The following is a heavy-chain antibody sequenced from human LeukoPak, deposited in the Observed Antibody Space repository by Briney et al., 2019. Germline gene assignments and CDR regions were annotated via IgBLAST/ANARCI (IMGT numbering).Heavy chain of an antibody. J-gene: IGHJ4*02. CDR1: GFTLSSYG. CDR3: ARGGVISATPTY. V-gene: IGHV3-30*03. CDR2: ISHDGSKK. Sequence: PGGSLRLSCAASGFTLSSYGMHWVRQPQGEGLEWVAVISHDGSKKYSAESVKGRFTISRDNSKNTLYLQMNSLRADDTAVYYCARGGVISATPTYWGQGTLVTVSS. D-gene: IGHD3-16*02.